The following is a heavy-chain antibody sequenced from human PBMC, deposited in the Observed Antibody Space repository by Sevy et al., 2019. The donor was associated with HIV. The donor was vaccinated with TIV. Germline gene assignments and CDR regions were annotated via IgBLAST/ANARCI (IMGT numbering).Heavy chain of an antibody. J-gene: IGHJ1*01. Sequence: GGSLRLSCVASGFNFTASAMSWVRQSPGKGLEWVSTIGRSGSSSYYPHSVKGRFTITIANSKRKLYLQMNSLTADDTAVYFCAKPASLNRWFAYWGQGILVTVSS. CDR2: IGRSGSSS. CDR1: GFNFTASA. CDR3: AKPASLNRWFAY. D-gene: IGHD3-10*01. V-gene: IGHV3-23*01.